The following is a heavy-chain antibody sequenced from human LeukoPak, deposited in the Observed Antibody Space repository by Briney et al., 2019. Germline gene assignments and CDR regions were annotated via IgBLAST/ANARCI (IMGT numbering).Heavy chain of an antibody. Sequence: GASVKVSCKASGYTFTGYYMHWVRQAPGQGLEWMGRINPNSGGTNYAQKFQGRVTMTRDTSISTAYMELSRLRSDDTAVYYCARGGLGNYDILTGNYKYYYYMDVWGEGTTVTVSS. V-gene: IGHV1-2*06. CDR3: ARGGLGNYDILTGNYKYYYYMDV. CDR2: INPNSGGT. D-gene: IGHD3-9*01. CDR1: GYTFTGYY. J-gene: IGHJ6*03.